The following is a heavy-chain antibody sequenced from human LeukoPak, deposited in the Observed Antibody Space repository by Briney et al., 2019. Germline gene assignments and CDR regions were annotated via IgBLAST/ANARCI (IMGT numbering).Heavy chain of an antibody. Sequence: SETLSLTCTVSGGSLSYSYYYWGWIRQPPGKGLEWIGSTSYSGTTDYNPSLKSRVTISVDSSQKYFSLKLTSLTAADTAVYYCAAQRGGSYYEGYFDYWGQGSLVTVSS. V-gene: IGHV4-39*07. J-gene: IGHJ4*02. CDR3: AAQRGGSYYEGYFDY. CDR2: TSYSGTT. D-gene: IGHD1-26*01. CDR1: GGSLSYSYYY.